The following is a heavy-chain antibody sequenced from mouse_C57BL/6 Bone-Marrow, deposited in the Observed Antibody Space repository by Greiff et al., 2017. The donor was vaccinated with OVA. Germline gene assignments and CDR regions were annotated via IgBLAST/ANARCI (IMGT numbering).Heavy chain of an antibody. J-gene: IGHJ3*01. CDR3: ARDRGLLLRY. D-gene: IGHD1-1*01. V-gene: IGHV5-4*01. Sequence: EVQLQESGGGLVKPGGSLKLSCAASGFTFSSYAMSWVRQTPEKRLEWVATISDGGSYTYYPDNVKGRFTISRDNAKNNLYLQMSHLKSEDTAMYYCARDRGLLLRYWGQGTLVTVSA. CDR1: GFTFSSYA. CDR2: ISDGGSYT.